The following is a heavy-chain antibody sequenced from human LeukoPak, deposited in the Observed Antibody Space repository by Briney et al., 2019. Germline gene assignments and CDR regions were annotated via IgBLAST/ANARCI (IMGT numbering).Heavy chain of an antibody. D-gene: IGHD6-6*01. J-gene: IGHJ4*02. Sequence: SETLSLTCTVSGGSISSSSYYWGWIRQPPGKGLEWIGSIYYSGSTYYNPCLKSRVTISVATSKNQFSLKVSSVTAADTAVYYCARALNSSSFPLDYWGQGTLVTVSS. V-gene: IGHV4-39*07. CDR1: GGSISSSSYY. CDR2: IYYSGST. CDR3: ARALNSSSFPLDY.